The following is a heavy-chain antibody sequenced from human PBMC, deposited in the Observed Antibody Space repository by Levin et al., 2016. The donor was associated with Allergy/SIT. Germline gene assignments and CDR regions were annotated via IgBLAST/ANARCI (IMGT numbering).Heavy chain of an antibody. D-gene: IGHD2-2*01. CDR3: AKDRVSSTYYYYGMDV. Sequence: VRQAPGKGLEWVSAISGSGGSTYYADSVKGRFTISRDNSKNTLYLQMNSLRAEDTAVYYCAKDRVSSTYYYYGMDVWGQGTTVTVSS. J-gene: IGHJ6*02. V-gene: IGHV3-23*01. CDR2: ISGSGGST.